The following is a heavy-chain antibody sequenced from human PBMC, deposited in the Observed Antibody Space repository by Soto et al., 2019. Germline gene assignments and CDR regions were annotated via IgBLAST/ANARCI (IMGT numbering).Heavy chain of an antibody. V-gene: IGHV3-7*01. D-gene: IGHD6-6*01. CDR3: AREKGRQLVRLEGGFDP. Sequence: GGSLRLSCAASGFTFSSYWMSWVRQAPGKGLEWVANIKQDGSEKYYVDSVKGRFTISRDNAKNSLYLQMNSLRAEDTAVYYCAREKGRQLVRLEGGFDPWGQGTLVTVSS. J-gene: IGHJ5*02. CDR1: GFTFSSYW. CDR2: IKQDGSEK.